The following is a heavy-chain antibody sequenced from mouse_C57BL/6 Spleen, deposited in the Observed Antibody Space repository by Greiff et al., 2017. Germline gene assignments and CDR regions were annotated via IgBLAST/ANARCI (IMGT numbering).Heavy chain of an antibody. J-gene: IGHJ1*03. CDR2: INPNNGGT. Sequence: EVQLQQSGPELVKPGASVKISCKASGYTFTDYYMNWVKQSHGKSLEWIGDINPNNGGTSYNQKFKGKATLTVDKSSSTAYMELRSLTSEDSAVYYCAGGDTTVVGYFDVWGTGTTVTVSS. CDR1: GYTFTDYY. D-gene: IGHD1-1*01. CDR3: AGGDTTVVGYFDV. V-gene: IGHV1-26*01.